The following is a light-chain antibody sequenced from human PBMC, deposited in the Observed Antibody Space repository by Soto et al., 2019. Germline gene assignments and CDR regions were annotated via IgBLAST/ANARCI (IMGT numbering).Light chain of an antibody. CDR1: QNIRGW. V-gene: IGKV1-5*01. CDR2: DAS. Sequence: DIRMTQSPSTLSTSVGDRVTITCRASQNIRGWLAWYQQKPGKAPKLLIYDASTLESGVPSRFSGSGSGTEFTLTISSLQPDDFATYYCQQLNAYPLTFGGGTRVEIK. CDR3: QQLNAYPLT. J-gene: IGKJ4*01.